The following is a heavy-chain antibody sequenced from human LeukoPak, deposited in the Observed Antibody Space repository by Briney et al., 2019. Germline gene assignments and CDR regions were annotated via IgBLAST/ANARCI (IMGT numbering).Heavy chain of an antibody. CDR2: INHSGST. CDR1: GGSFSGYY. D-gene: IGHD3-22*01. CDR3: ATTWRRTNYYDSSGYYYYFDY. J-gene: IGHJ4*02. V-gene: IGHV4-34*01. Sequence: PSETLSLTCAVYGGSFSGYYWSWIRQPPGKGLEWIGEINHSGSTNYNPSLKSRVTISVDTSKNQFSLKLSSVTAADTAVYYCATTWRRTNYYDSSGYYYYFDYWGQGTLVTVSS.